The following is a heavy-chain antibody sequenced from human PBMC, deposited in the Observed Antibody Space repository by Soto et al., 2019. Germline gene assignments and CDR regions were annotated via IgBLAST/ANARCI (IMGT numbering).Heavy chain of an antibody. CDR3: ARNAEYQPLLYQDY. J-gene: IGHJ4*02. Sequence: QVQLVESGGGVVQPGRSLRLSCAASGFTFSSYAMHWVRQAPGKGLEWVAVISYDGSNKYYADSVKGRFTISRDNSKNTLYLQMNSLRAEDTAVYYCARNAEYQPLLYQDYWGQGTLVTVSS. CDR1: GFTFSSYA. V-gene: IGHV3-30-3*01. CDR2: ISYDGSNK. D-gene: IGHD2-2*02.